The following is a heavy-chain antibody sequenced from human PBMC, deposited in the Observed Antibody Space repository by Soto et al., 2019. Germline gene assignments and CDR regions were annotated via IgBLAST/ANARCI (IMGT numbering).Heavy chain of an antibody. V-gene: IGHV4-61*01. D-gene: IGHD6-6*01. CDR1: GGSVSSGSYY. J-gene: IGHJ5*02. Sequence: SETLSLTCTVSGGSVSSGSYYWSWIRQPPGKGLEWIGYIYYSGSTNYNPSLKSRVTISVDTSKNQFSLKLSSVTAADTAVYYCARALDSSSPSSNWFDPWGQGTLVTVSS. CDR3: ARALDSSSPSSNWFDP. CDR2: IYYSGST.